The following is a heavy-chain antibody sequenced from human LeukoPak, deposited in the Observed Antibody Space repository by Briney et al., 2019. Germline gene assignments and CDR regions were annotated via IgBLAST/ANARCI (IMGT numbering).Heavy chain of an antibody. CDR1: GFTFTHHG. V-gene: IGHV3-48*03. CDR3: AELGITMIGGV. J-gene: IGHJ6*04. Sequence: PGGSLRLSCTASGFTFTHHGMNWVRQAPGKGLEWVSYISSSGSTIYYADSVKGRFTISRDNAKSSLYLQMNSLRAEDTAVYYCAELGITMIGGVWGKGTTVTISS. D-gene: IGHD3-10*02. CDR2: ISSSGSTI.